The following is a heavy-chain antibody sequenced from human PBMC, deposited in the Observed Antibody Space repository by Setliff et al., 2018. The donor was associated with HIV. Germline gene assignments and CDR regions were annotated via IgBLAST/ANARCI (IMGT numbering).Heavy chain of an antibody. J-gene: IGHJ3*01. V-gene: IGHV1-18*01. CDR3: ARADGGYNYAEAFDV. CDR1: GYNLNSYG. D-gene: IGHD3-16*01. Sequence: WASVKVSCKASGYNLNSYGISWVRQAPGQGLEWMGWISTYNGNTNFAQKVQGRVTLTTETSASTAYMELRRLRSDDTAVYYCARADGGYNYAEAFDVWGQGTMVTVSS. CDR2: ISTYNGNT.